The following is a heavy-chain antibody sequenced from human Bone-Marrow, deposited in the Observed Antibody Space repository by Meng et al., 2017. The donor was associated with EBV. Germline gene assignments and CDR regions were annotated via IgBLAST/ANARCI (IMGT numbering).Heavy chain of an antibody. D-gene: IGHD3-10*01. CDR1: GGTFNSDA. J-gene: IGHJ4*02. V-gene: IGHV1-69*01. Sequence: VEVGQSGAEVKKPGSWGKVLCWTSGGTFNSDALSWVRQAPGQGLEWMGGIIPMSGAPHYAQKFQGRVTMTADESSSTHYMDLSNLRSDDTAMYYCASESGRGFTPDYWGQGTLVTVSS. CDR2: IIPMSGAP. CDR3: ASESGRGFTPDY.